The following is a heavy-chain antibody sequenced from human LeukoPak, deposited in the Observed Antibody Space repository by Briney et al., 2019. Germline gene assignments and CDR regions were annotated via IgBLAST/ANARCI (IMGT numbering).Heavy chain of an antibody. CDR1: GGSISSYY. Sequence: PSETLSLTCTVSGGSISSYYWSWIRQPPGEGLEWVGYIYYSGSTNYNPSLKSRVTISVDTSKNQFSLKLSSVTAADTAVYYCARVSSSSWYDPRRGFYFDDWGQGTLVTVSS. CDR3: ARVSSSSWYDPRRGFYFDD. V-gene: IGHV4-59*01. CDR2: IYYSGST. D-gene: IGHD6-13*01. J-gene: IGHJ4*02.